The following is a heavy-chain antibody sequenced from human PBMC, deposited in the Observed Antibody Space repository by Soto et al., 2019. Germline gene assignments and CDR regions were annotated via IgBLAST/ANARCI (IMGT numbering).Heavy chain of an antibody. Sequence: GGSLRLSCAASGFTFSSYSMNWVRQAPGKGLEWVSSISSSSSYIYYADSVKGRFTISRDNAKNSLYLQMNSLRAEDTAVYYCARVRKGYYMDVWGKGTTVTVSS. CDR2: ISSSSSYI. V-gene: IGHV3-21*01. CDR1: GFTFSSYS. CDR3: ARVRKGYYMDV. J-gene: IGHJ6*03.